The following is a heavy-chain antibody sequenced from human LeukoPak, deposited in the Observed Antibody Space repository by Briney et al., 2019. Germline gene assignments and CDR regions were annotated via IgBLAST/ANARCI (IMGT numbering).Heavy chain of an antibody. V-gene: IGHV3-30-3*01. CDR1: GFTFSSYA. CDR2: ISYDGSNK. Sequence: GGSLRLSCAASGFTFSSYAMHWVRQAPGKGLEWVAVISYDGSNKYYADSVKGRFTISRDNSKNTLYLQMSSLRAEDTAVYYCARASGEYQLLYDYWGQGTLVTVSS. J-gene: IGHJ4*02. D-gene: IGHD2-2*01. CDR3: ARASGEYQLLYDY.